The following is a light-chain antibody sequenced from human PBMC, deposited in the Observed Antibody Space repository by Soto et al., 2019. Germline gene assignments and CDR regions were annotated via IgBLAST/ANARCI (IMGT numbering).Light chain of an antibody. CDR3: QRYNNWHHTWT. CDR2: GTS. V-gene: IGKV3-15*01. CDR1: QSVSSN. Sequence: EIVMTQSPATLSVSPGERATLSCRASQSVSSNLAWYQQKPGQAPRLLIYGTSTWATGIPARFSGSGSGTEFTLTISSLQSEAFAVSTYQRYNNWHHTWTFGQGTKVEIK. J-gene: IGKJ1*01.